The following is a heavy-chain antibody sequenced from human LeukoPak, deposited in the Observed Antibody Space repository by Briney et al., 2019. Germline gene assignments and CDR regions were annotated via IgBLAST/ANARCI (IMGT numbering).Heavy chain of an antibody. D-gene: IGHD6-6*01. CDR3: ARHFSSYSSSSGHFDY. V-gene: IGHV4-38-2*01. CDR2: IYHSGST. J-gene: IGHJ4*02. CDR1: GYSISSGYY. Sequence: PSETLSLTCAVSGYSISSGYYWGWIRPPPGKGLEWIGIIYHSGSTYYNPSLKSRVTISVDTSKNQFSLKLSSVTAADTAVYYCARHFSSYSSSSGHFDYWGQGTLVTVSS.